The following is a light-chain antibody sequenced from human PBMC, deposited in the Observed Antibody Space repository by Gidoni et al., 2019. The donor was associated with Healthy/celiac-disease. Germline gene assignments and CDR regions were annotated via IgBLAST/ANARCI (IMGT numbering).Light chain of an antibody. Sequence: DIQMTQSPSSLCASVGDRVTITCRASQSISSYLNWYQQNPGKAPTLLLYAASSLQSGVPSRCSGSGSGTDFTLTISSLQPEDFATYYCQQSYSTPRGFGPGTKVDIK. CDR3: QQSYSTPRG. J-gene: IGKJ3*01. CDR1: QSISSY. V-gene: IGKV1-39*01. CDR2: AAS.